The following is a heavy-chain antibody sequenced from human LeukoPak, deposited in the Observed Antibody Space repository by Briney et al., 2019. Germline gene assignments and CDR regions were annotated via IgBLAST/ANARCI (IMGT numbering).Heavy chain of an antibody. D-gene: IGHD4-17*01. J-gene: IGHJ6*03. V-gene: IGHV1-2*02. Sequence: ASVKVSCKASGYTFTGYYMHWVQQAPGQGLEWMGWINPNSGGTNYAQKFQGRVTMTRDTSISTAYMELSRLRSDDTAVYYCARDKDYGDYGYYYYYYMDVWGKGTTVTVSS. CDR1: GYTFTGYY. CDR3: ARDKDYGDYGYYYYYYMDV. CDR2: INPNSGGT.